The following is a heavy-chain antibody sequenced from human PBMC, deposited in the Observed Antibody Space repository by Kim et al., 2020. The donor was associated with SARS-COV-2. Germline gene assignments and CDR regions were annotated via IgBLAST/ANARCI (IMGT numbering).Heavy chain of an antibody. D-gene: IGHD6-13*01. CDR3: ASQYSSNWGNFYY. J-gene: IGHJ4*02. CDR2: ISSSSSYI. Sequence: GGSLRLSCAASGFTFSSYSMNWVRQAPGKGLEWVASISSSSSYIYYADSVKGRFTISRDNAKNSLYLQMNSLRAEDTAVYYCASQYSSNWGNFYYWGQGTLVTVSS. V-gene: IGHV3-21*01. CDR1: GFTFSSYS.